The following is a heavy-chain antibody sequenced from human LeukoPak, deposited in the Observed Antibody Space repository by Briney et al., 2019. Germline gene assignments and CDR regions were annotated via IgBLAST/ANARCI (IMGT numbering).Heavy chain of an antibody. V-gene: IGHV4-34*01. CDR3: ASRIGESNWFDP. J-gene: IGHJ5*02. CDR1: GGSFSGYY. CDR2: INHSGST. Sequence: SETLSLTCAVYGGSFSGYYLSWIRQPPGKGLEWIGEINHSGSTNYNPSLKSRVTISVDTPKNQFSLKLSSVTAADTAVYYCASRIGESNWFDPWGQGTLVTVSS. D-gene: IGHD3-10*01.